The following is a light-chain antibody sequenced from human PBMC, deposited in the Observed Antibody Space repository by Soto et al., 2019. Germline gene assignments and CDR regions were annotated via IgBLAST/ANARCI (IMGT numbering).Light chain of an antibody. CDR3: CSYAGTYTWI. V-gene: IGLV2-11*01. CDR1: SNNVGGYNY. J-gene: IGLJ2*01. Sequence: QSALTQPRSVSGSPGQSVTISCTGASNNVGGYNYVSWYQHHPGKVPQLIIYDVTKRPSGVPDRFSGSKSGNTASLTISGLQVEDEADYYCCSYAGTYTWIFGGGTKATVL. CDR2: DVT.